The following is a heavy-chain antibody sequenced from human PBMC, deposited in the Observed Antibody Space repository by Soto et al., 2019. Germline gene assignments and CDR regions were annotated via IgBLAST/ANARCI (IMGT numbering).Heavy chain of an antibody. V-gene: IGHV4-34*01. CDR2: IDHSGYT. J-gene: IGHJ5*02. D-gene: IGHD3-3*01. CDR3: ARVRDWFDP. Sequence: SETLSLTCAVYGGSFSGYYWNWIRQPPGKGLEWIGEIDHSGYTNYNPSLKSRVTISVDTTKNQFSLRLTSVTAADTAVYYCARVRDWFDPWGQGTLVTVSS. CDR1: GGSFSGYY.